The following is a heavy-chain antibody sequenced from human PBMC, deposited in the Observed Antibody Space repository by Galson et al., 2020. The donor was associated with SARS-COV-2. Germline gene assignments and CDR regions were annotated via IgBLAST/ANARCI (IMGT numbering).Heavy chain of an antibody. Sequence: KISCKASGGNFSSFAINWVRQAPGQGLEWMGGLIPFFGTTNYAQKFQGRVAITADESTSTAYMELSSLKSEDTAIYYCARGRDIVVEPSDRDAMDVWGQGTSVTVSS. CDR1: GGNFSSFA. CDR2: LIPFFGTT. CDR3: ARGRDIVVEPSDRDAMDV. D-gene: IGHD2-2*01. V-gene: IGHV1-69*01. J-gene: IGHJ6*02.